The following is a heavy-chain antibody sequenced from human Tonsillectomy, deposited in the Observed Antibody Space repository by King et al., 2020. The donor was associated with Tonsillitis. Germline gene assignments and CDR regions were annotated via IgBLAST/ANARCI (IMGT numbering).Heavy chain of an antibody. V-gene: IGHV4-39*01. Sequence: QLQESGPGLVKPSETLSLTCTVSSGSISSSSYYWGWIRQPPGKGLECIGSVYYSGSTYCNPSLKSRVTISVDTSKNQFSLKLSSATAADTAVYYCARTSDILTPFDYWGQGTLVTVSS. CDR2: VYYSGST. J-gene: IGHJ4*02. CDR3: ARTSDILTPFDY. CDR1: SGSISSSSYY. D-gene: IGHD3-9*01.